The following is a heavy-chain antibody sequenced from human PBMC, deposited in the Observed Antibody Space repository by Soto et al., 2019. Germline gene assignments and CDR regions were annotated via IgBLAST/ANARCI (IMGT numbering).Heavy chain of an antibody. CDR3: VRRVVVVLTAEVPGDF. V-gene: IGHV4-39*01. D-gene: IGHD2-15*01. J-gene: IGHJ4*02. CDR1: GGSISSSSYY. CDR2: IYDSGST. Sequence: SETLSLTCTVSGGSISSSSYYWGWIRQPPGKGLEWIGSIYDSGSTYYNTSLKSRVTISVDTSRNQFSLRLTSVTAADTAMYYCVRRVVVVLTAEVPGDFWGQGTLVTVSS.